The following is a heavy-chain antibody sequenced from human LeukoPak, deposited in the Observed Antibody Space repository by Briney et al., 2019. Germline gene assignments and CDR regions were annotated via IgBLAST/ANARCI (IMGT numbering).Heavy chain of an antibody. Sequence: SETLSLTCAVYGESFSGYSWSWFRQPPGKGLEWIGEVIHGGSSNYNPSLKSRVTISVDTSKNQFSLKLSSVTAADTAVYYCARRGSGVRGVKPIDYWGQGTLVTVSS. D-gene: IGHD3-10*01. J-gene: IGHJ4*02. CDR3: ARRGSGVRGVKPIDY. V-gene: IGHV4-34*12. CDR2: VIHGGSS. CDR1: GESFSGYS.